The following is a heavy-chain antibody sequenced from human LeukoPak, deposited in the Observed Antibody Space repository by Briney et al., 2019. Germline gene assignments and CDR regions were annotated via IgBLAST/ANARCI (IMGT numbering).Heavy chain of an antibody. Sequence: PGGSLRLSCAASGFTFSSYWMSWVRQAPGKGLEWVANIRQDGSEKYYVDSVKGRFTISRDNAKNSLYLQMNSLRAEDTAVYYCEREVYCSSTSCYTGYFQHWGQGTLVTVSS. D-gene: IGHD2-2*02. V-gene: IGHV3-7*01. CDR3: EREVYCSSTSCYTGYFQH. CDR1: GFTFSSYW. J-gene: IGHJ1*01. CDR2: IRQDGSEK.